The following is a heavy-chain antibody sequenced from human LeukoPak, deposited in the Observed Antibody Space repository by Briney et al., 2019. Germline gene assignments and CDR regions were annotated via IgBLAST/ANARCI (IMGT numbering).Heavy chain of an antibody. CDR1: GFSVSY. J-gene: IGHJ4*02. D-gene: IGHD3-16*01. V-gene: IGHV3-66*01. CDR2: LYSSGYS. CDR3: ASSWGSAIDF. Sequence: GGSLRLSCAASGFSVSYMSWVRQAPGKGLEWVSVLYSSGYSKYADSVKGRFSISRDNSENTLSLQMNSLRAEDTAVYYCASSWGSAIDFWGQGTLVTVSS.